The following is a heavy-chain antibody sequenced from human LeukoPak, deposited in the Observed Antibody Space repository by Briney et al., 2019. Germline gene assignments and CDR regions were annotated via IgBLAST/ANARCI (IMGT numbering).Heavy chain of an antibody. CDR2: INPSGGST. D-gene: IGHD6-19*01. V-gene: IGHV1-46*01. CDR3: AREEQWLVHDY. Sequence: SVKVSCKASGYTFTSYYMHWVRQAPGQGLEWMGIINPSGGSTSYAQKFQGRVTMTRETATRKVYMELSSLTSEDTAVYYCAREEQWLVHDYWGQGTLVTVSS. J-gene: IGHJ4*02. CDR1: GYTFTSYY.